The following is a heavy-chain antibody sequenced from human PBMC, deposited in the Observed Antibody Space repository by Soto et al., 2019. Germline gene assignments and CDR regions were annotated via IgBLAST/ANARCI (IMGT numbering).Heavy chain of an antibody. J-gene: IGHJ4*02. D-gene: IGHD3-16*02. V-gene: IGHV1-18*04. CDR3: ARDLITFGGVIAYPGDY. CDR1: GYTFTSYG. CDR2: ISAYNGNT. Sequence: ASVKVSCKASGYTFTSYGISWVRQAPGQGLEWMGWISAYNGNTNYAQKLQGRVTMTTDTSTSTAYMEPRSLRSDDTAVYYCARDLITFGGVIAYPGDYWGQGTLVTVSS.